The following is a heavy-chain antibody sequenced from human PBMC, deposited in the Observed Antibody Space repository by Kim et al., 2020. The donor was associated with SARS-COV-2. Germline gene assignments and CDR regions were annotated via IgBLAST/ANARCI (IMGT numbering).Heavy chain of an antibody. CDR2: IFYSGTT. D-gene: IGHD6-19*01. V-gene: IGHV4-39*01. J-gene: IGHJ4*02. CDR1: GGSISSSGYY. CDR3: ARRGAVAGNPLFDY. Sequence: SETLSLTCTVSGGSISSSGYYWTWLRQSPGKGLDWIGSIFYSGTTYYSPSLKSRITISADTSKNQFSLKLSSVTAADSAVYYCARRGAVAGNPLFDYWGQGTLVTVSS.